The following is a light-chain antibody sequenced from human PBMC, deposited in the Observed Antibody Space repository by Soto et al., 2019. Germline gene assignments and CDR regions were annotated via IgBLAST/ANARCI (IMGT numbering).Light chain of an antibody. CDR3: QQYNSWPPIT. CDR2: GAS. Sequence: EILMTQSPDSLSVSPGETATLSCRASQSLNTDLAWYQQKPGQAPRLLLYGASTRATGISTRFSGGGSGTEFTLTISSLQSEDFVVYYCQQYNSWPPITFGQGTRLEIK. V-gene: IGKV3-15*01. CDR1: QSLNTD. J-gene: IGKJ5*01.